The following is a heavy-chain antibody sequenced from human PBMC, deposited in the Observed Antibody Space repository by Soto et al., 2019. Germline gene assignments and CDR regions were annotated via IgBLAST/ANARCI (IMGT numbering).Heavy chain of an antibody. CDR1: GFTFSSYG. V-gene: IGHV3-30*18. J-gene: IGHJ6*02. CDR2: ISYDGSNK. CDR3: AKDMVYTVPVIGYYYGMDG. D-gene: IGHD4-17*01. Sequence: QVQLVESGGGVVQPGRSLRLSCAASGFTFSSYGMHWVRQAPGKGLEWVAVISYDGSNKYYADSVKGRFTISRDNSKNTVNMQMNSLRAEDTAVYYWAKDMVYTVPVIGYYYGMDGWGQGTTVTVSS.